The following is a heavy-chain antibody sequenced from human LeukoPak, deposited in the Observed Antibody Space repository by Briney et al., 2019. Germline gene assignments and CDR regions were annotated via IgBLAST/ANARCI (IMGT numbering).Heavy chain of an antibody. D-gene: IGHD3-10*01. J-gene: IGHJ4*02. V-gene: IGHV3-23*01. CDR1: GFTFSSYA. CDR2: MSGSGGDT. Sequence: GGSLRLSCAASGFTFSSYAISWVRQAPGNGLEWVSAMSGSGGDTYYANSVKGRFTISRDNSMDTLYLQMNSLRAEDTALYFCAKTPDYYGSGSSSYIDCWGQGTLVSVSS. CDR3: AKTPDYYGSGSSSYIDC.